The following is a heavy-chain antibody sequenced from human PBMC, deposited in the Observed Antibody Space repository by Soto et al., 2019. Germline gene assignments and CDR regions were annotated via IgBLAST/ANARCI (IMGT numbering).Heavy chain of an antibody. CDR2: IYYSGST. CDR1: GGSISSYY. D-gene: IGHD6-19*01. CDR3: ARDQAYSSGWDDDYYYYGMDP. V-gene: IGHV4-59*01. Sequence: SETLSLTCTVSGGSISSYYWSWIRQPRGKGLEWIGYIYYSGSTNYNPSLKSRVTISVDTSKNQFSLKLSSVTAADTAVYYCARDQAYSSGWDDDYYYYGMDPWGQGTLVTVSS. J-gene: IGHJ6*02.